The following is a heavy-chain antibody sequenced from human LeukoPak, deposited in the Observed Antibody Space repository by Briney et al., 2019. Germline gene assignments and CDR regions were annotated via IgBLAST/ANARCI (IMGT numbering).Heavy chain of an antibody. CDR2: ILYDGSNK. CDR3: AKVYMTTVAYFDY. D-gene: IGHD4-23*01. CDR1: GFTFSIYG. J-gene: IGHJ4*02. Sequence: QPRGSLRLSCAAPGFTFSIYGMHWVRQAPRKGLGWVAVILYDGSNKYYADSVKGRFTISRDNSKNTLYLQMNSLRAEDTAVYYCAKVYMTTVAYFDYWGQGTLVTVSS. V-gene: IGHV3-30*18.